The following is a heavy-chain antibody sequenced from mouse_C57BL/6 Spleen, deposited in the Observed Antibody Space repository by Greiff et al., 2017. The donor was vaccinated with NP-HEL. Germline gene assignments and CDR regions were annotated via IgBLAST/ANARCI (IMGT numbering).Heavy chain of an antibody. Sequence: EVQLVESGGGLVKPGGSLKLSCAASGFTFSDYGMHWVRQAPEQGLEWVAYISSGSSTIYYADTVKGRFTISRDNATNTPFLQMTSLRSEDTAMYYCARGNYYGSSDWYFEGWGTGTTVTVAS. D-gene: IGHD1-1*01. CDR3: ARGNYYGSSDWYFEG. CDR2: ISSGSSTI. V-gene: IGHV5-17*01. CDR1: GFTFSDYG. J-gene: IGHJ1*03.